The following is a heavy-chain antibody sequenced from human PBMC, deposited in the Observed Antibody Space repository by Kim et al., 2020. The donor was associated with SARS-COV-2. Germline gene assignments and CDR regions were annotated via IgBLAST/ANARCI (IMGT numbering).Heavy chain of an antibody. CDR1: GFTFSSYA. D-gene: IGHD2-15*01. J-gene: IGHJ4*02. V-gene: IGHV3-23*01. CDR3: SKDRSSGGSCYNY. CDR2: ISGSGDST. Sequence: GGSLRPSCAVSGFTFSSYAMTWVRQAPGKGLEWVSVISGSGDSTDYADSVKGRFTISRDNSKNTLYLQMNSLRAEDTAVYYCSKDRSSGGSCYNYWGQGTLVTVSS.